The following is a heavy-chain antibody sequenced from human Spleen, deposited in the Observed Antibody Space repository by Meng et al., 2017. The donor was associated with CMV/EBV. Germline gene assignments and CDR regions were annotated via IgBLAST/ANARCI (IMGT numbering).Heavy chain of an antibody. CDR2: IYYSGNT. CDR3: ARAEYYNWFDP. Sequence: QVRGQESGPGLGRPSQTSSLTCMVSGGSMSSGDYFWNWIRQPPGKGLEWIGYIYYSGNTYYNPSLKSRVTISIDTSKNQFSLKLSSVTAADTAVYYCARAEYYNWFDPWGQGTLVTVSS. J-gene: IGHJ5*02. V-gene: IGHV4-30-4*01. CDR1: GGSMSSGDYF. D-gene: IGHD1-14*01.